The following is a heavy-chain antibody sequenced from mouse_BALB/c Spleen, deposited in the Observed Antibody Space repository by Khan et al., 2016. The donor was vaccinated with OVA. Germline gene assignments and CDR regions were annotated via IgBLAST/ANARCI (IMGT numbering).Heavy chain of an antibody. CDR2: IFPGGGYT. Sequence: QVQLKQSGAELVRPGTSVKMSCKAAGYTFTNYWIGWVKQRPGHGLEWIGDIFPGGGYTNYNEKFKGKAKLTADTSSSTAYMQISSLKSEDSAISYCARRVAARATWDYFDDWGQGTTLTVSS. V-gene: IGHV1-63*02. CDR3: ARRVAARATWDYFDD. D-gene: IGHD3-1*01. CDR1: GYTFTNYW. J-gene: IGHJ2*01.